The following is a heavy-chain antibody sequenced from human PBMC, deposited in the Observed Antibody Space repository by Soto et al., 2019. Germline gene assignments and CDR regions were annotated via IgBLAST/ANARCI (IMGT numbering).Heavy chain of an antibody. J-gene: IGHJ6*02. CDR2: IIPILGTA. Sequence: QVQLVQSGAEVKKPGSSVKVSCKASGGTFSSYAISWVRQAPGQGLEWMGGIIPILGTANYAHKWQGRVTITADKSMSTAYMELSSLRSEDTAVYYCASPHPRKYNWYRPYYYYGMDVWGQGTTVTVSS. CDR1: GGTFSSYA. V-gene: IGHV1-69*06. CDR3: ASPHPRKYNWYRPYYYYGMDV. D-gene: IGHD1-20*01.